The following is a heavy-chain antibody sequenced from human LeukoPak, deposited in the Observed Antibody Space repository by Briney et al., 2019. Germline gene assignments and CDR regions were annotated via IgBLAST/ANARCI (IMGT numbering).Heavy chain of an antibody. CDR2: ISYDGSNK. V-gene: IGHV3-30*18. CDR1: GFTFNDYY. CDR3: AKPIVGATVDY. D-gene: IGHD1-26*01. Sequence: GGSLRLSCAASGFTFNDYYINWVRQTPGKGLEWVAVISYDGSNKYYADSVKGRFPISRDNSKNTLYLQMNSLRAEDTAVYYCAKPIVGATVDYWGQGTLVTVSS. J-gene: IGHJ4*02.